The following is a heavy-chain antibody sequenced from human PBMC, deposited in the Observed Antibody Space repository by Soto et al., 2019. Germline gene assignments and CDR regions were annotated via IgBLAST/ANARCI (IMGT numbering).Heavy chain of an antibody. Sequence: SLRLSCVVSGFTVSTNYVSWVRQAPGKGLECVSVIYSDVSTYYADSVKGRFTISRDNSKNTLFLQMTSLRVEDTAVYYCARGGIAVAHDYWGQGTLVTVSS. CDR2: IYSDVST. V-gene: IGHV3-53*01. J-gene: IGHJ4*02. D-gene: IGHD6-19*01. CDR1: GFTVSTNY. CDR3: ARGGIAVAHDY.